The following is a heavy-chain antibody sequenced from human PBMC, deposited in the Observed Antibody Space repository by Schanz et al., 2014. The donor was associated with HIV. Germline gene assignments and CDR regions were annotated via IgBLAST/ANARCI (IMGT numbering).Heavy chain of an antibody. Sequence: VQLVESGGGVAQPGRSLRLSCAASGFTFSTYGMHWVRQGPGKGLEWVSSISGGSTYTYYADSIRGRFIVSRDNARSSVYLQMYSLRAADTAVYYCAKGWRGYSISSWVDYWGQGSLVTVSS. CDR2: ISGGSTYT. CDR3: AKGWRGYSISSWVDY. J-gene: IGHJ4*02. V-gene: IGHV3-21*01. CDR1: GFTFSTYG. D-gene: IGHD6-6*01.